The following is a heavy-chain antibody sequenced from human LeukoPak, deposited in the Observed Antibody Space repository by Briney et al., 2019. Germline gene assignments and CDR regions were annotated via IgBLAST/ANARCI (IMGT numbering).Heavy chain of an antibody. D-gene: IGHD3-10*01. J-gene: IGHJ4*02. CDR1: GGSISSSSYY. CDR2: IYYSRST. CDR3: ARHEYYGLEGGFDY. Sequence: PSETLSLTCTVSGGSISSSSYYWRSIRRPPGKGLEWIGNIYYSRSTYYNPSLKSRVTISVDTSKNQFSLKHSSVTAADTAVYYCARHEYYGLEGGFDYWGQGTLVTVSS. V-gene: IGHV4-39*01.